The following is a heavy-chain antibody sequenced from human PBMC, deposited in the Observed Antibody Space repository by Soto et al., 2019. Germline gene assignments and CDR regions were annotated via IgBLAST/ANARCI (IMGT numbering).Heavy chain of an antibody. CDR1: GYTFTSYG. J-gene: IGHJ5*02. CDR2: ISAYNGNT. D-gene: IGHD2-21*01. CDR3: ARSSGSAYRFDP. V-gene: IGHV1-18*01. Sequence: QVQLVQSGAEVKKPGASVKVSCKASGYTFTSYGISWVRQAPGQGLEWMGWISAYNGNTNYAQKLQGRVTMTTDTSTSTAYRALRSLRSADTAVYSYARSSGSAYRFDPWGQGTLVTVSS.